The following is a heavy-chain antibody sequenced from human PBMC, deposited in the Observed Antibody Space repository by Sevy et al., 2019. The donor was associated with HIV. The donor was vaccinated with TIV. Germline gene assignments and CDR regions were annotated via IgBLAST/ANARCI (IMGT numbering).Heavy chain of an antibody. J-gene: IGHJ3*02. Sequence: ASVKVSCKASGGTFSSYAISWVRQAPGQGLEWMGGIIPIFGTANYAQKFQGRVTITADESTSTAYMELSSLRSEDTAVCYCAREPLAVAGGYDAFDIWGQGTMVTVSS. CDR2: IIPIFGTA. CDR3: AREPLAVAGGYDAFDI. D-gene: IGHD6-19*01. CDR1: GGTFSSYA. V-gene: IGHV1-69*13.